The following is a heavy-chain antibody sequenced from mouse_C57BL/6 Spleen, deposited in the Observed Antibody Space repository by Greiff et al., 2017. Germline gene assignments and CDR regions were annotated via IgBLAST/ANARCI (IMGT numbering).Heavy chain of an antibody. V-gene: IGHV3-6*01. CDR1: GYSITSGYY. Sequence: DVKLQESGPGLVKPSQSLSLTCSVTGYSITSGYYWNWIRQFPGNKLEWMGYISYDGSNNYNPSLKNRISITRDTSKNQFFLKLNSVTTEDTATYYCARDSLWYYAMDYWGQGTSVTVSS. D-gene: IGHD1-1*02. CDR2: ISYDGSN. J-gene: IGHJ4*01. CDR3: ARDSLWYYAMDY.